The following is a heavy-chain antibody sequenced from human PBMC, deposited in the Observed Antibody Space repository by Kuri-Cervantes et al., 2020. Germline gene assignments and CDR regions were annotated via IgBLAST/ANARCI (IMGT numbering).Heavy chain of an antibody. Sequence: SETLSLTCAVSGGSISSGGYSWSWIRQPPGKGLEWIGYIYYSGSTYYNPSLKSRVTISVDTSKNQFSLKLSSVTAADTAVYYCARGIYSSSWREVTIYGMDVWGQGTTVTVSS. D-gene: IGHD6-13*01. CDR1: GGSISSGGYS. J-gene: IGHJ6*02. CDR3: ARGIYSSSWREVTIYGMDV. V-gene: IGHV4-30-2*05. CDR2: IYYSGST.